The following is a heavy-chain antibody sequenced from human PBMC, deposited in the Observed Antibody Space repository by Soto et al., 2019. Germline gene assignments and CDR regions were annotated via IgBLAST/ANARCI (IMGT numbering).Heavy chain of an antibody. Sequence: GGSLRLSWEASGFTFSGVSMNWVRQVPGKGLEWVASISSGSSDTWYADSVKGRFIISRDNAQNSLFLQMNTLRPEDTAMYYCARVAYWGPGTQVTVSS. V-gene: IGHV3-21*01. CDR3: ARVAY. CDR2: ISSGSSDT. J-gene: IGHJ4*02. CDR1: GFTFSGVS.